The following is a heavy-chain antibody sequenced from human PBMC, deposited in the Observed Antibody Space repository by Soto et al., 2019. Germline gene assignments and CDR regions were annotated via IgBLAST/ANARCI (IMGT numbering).Heavy chain of an antibody. J-gene: IGHJ4*02. Sequence: SETLSLTCTVSGGSISSYYWSWIRQPPGKGLEWIGYIYYSGSTNYNPSLKSRVTISVDTSKNQFSLKLSSVTAADTAVYYCARRIYYYDSSGYYYYLDYWGQGTLVTVSS. D-gene: IGHD3-22*01. CDR1: GGSISSYY. CDR3: ARRIYYYDSSGYYYYLDY. CDR2: IYYSGST. V-gene: IGHV4-59*01.